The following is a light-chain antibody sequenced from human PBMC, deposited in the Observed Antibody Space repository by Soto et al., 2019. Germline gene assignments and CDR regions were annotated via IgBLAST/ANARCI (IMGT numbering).Light chain of an antibody. CDR3: QQYGSSGT. J-gene: IGKJ5*01. CDR1: QSVSNNY. V-gene: IGKV3-20*01. Sequence: EIMLTQSPGTLSLSPGERATLSFRASQSVSNNYLAWYQQNPGQAPRLLIYGASNRATGIPDRFSGSGSGTDFTLTISRLEPEDFAVYYCQQYGSSGTFGQGTRLEI. CDR2: GAS.